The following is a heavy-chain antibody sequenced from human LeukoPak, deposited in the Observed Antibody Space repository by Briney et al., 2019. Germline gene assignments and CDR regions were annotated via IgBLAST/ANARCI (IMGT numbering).Heavy chain of an antibody. CDR1: GGSISSSNW. D-gene: IGHD5-12*01. V-gene: IGHV4-4*02. CDR2: IYHSGST. Sequence: SGTLSLTCAVSGGSISSSNWWSWVRQPPGKGLEWIGEIYHSGSTNYNPSLKSRVTISVDKSKNQFSLKLSSVTAADTAVYYCVQSGYDKPPPDGLFDIWGQGTMVTVSS. CDR3: VQSGYDKPPPDGLFDI. J-gene: IGHJ3*02.